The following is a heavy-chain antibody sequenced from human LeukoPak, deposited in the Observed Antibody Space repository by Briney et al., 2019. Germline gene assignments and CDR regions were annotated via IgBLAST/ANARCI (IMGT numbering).Heavy chain of an antibody. D-gene: IGHD3-22*01. Sequence: PSETLSLTCAVYGGSFSGYYWSWIRQPPGKGLEWIGEINHSGSTNYNPSLKSRVTISVDTSKNQFSLKLSPVTAADTAVYYCARGKTYYYDSSGYYFDYWGQGTLVTVSS. CDR2: INHSGST. V-gene: IGHV4-34*01. J-gene: IGHJ4*02. CDR3: ARGKTYYYDSSGYYFDY. CDR1: GGSFSGYY.